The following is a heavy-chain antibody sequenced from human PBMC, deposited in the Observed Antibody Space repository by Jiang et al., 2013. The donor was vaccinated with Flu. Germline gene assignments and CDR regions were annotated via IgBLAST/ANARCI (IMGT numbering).Heavy chain of an antibody. J-gene: IGHJ4*02. Sequence: QLLESGGGVVQPGTSLRLSCAASGFTFMNYAIHWVRQAPGKGLEWVAVIAYDGSNKYYANSVKGRFTISRDNSKNTLYLQMNSLRGEDTAVYYCVRAGGADRDGYSFFDSWGQGTLVTVSS. V-gene: IGHV3-30*04. CDR1: GFTFMNYA. CDR2: IAYDGSNK. D-gene: IGHD5-24*01. CDR3: VRAGGADRDGYSFFDS.